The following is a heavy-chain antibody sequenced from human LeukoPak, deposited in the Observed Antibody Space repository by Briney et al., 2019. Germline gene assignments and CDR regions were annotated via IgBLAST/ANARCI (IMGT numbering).Heavy chain of an antibody. CDR1: GGSFSGYY. D-gene: IGHD3-10*01. J-gene: IGHJ4*02. Sequence: SGTLSLTCAVCGGSFSGYYWSWIRQPPGKGLEWIGEINHSGSTNYNPSLKSRVTISVDTSKNQFSLKLSSVTAADTAVYYCARRYVRGVISYWGQGTLVTVSS. V-gene: IGHV4-34*01. CDR2: INHSGST. CDR3: ARRYVRGVISY.